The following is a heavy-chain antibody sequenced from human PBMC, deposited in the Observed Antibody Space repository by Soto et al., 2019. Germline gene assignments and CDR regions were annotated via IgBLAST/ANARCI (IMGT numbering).Heavy chain of an antibody. CDR2: ISSSGDT. CDR1: GFAFSSYS. V-gene: IGHV3-21*01. D-gene: IGHD4-4*01. CDR3: ARGADYTNSNFDY. J-gene: IGHJ4*02. Sequence: EVQLVESGGGLVKPGGSLRLSCAVSGFAFSSYSVNWVRQAPGKGLEWISSISSSGDTYYTDSLKGRLAISRDNAKNSVYLQMTSLRVEDTAVSYCARGADYTNSNFDYWGQGTLVTVAS.